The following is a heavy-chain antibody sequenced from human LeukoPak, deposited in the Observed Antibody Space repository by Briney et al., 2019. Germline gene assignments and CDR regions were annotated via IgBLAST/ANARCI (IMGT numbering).Heavy chain of an antibody. CDR3: AKYKNDWGSFDI. J-gene: IGHJ3*02. CDR1: GFTFSNYA. CDR2: ISGSGGST. V-gene: IGHV3-23*01. Sequence: GGSLRLSCAASGFTFSNYAMSWVRQAPGKGLEWVSAISGSGGSTYYADSVKGRFTISRDNSKNTLHLQMNSLRAEDTALYYRAKYKNDWGSFDIWGQGTMVTVSS. D-gene: IGHD1-1*01.